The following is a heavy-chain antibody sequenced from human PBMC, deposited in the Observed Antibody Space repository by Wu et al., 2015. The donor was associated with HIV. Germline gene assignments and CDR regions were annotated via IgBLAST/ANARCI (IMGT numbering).Heavy chain of an antibody. CDR3: ARDIIDILTGYYRGYYYYGMDV. Sequence: QVQLVQSGAEVKKPGASVKVSCKASGYTFTGYYMHWVRQAPGQGLEWMGWINPNSGGTNYAQKFQGRVTMTRDTSISTAYMELSRLRSDDTAVYYCARDIIDILTGYYRGYYYYGMDVWGQGTTVTVSS. CDR2: INPNSGGT. V-gene: IGHV1-2*02. D-gene: IGHD3-9*01. J-gene: IGHJ6*02. CDR1: GYTFTGYY.